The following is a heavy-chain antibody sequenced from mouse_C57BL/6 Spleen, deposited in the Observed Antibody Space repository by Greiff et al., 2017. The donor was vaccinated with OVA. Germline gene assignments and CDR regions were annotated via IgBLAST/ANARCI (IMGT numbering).Heavy chain of an antibody. CDR1: GYTFTSYW. Sequence: VQLQQPGAELVKPGASVKLSCKASGYTFTSYWMHWVKQRPGRGLEWIGRIDPNSGGTKYNEKFKSKATLTVDKPSSTAYMQLSSLTSEDSAVYYCARGVYYDYAGYYAMDYWGQGTSVTVSS. CDR2: IDPNSGGT. V-gene: IGHV1-72*01. D-gene: IGHD2-4*01. J-gene: IGHJ4*01. CDR3: ARGVYYDYAGYYAMDY.